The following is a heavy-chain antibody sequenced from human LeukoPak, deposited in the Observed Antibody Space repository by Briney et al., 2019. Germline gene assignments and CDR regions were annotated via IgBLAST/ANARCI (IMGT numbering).Heavy chain of an antibody. J-gene: IGHJ4*02. CDR1: GFTFSSYG. V-gene: IGHV3-33*06. CDR3: AKAGPRYSGYDYVDY. D-gene: IGHD5-12*01. CDR2: IWYDGSNK. Sequence: GSLRLSCAASGFTFSSYGMHWVRQAPGKGLEWVAVIWYDGSNKYYADSVKGRFTISRDNSKNTLYLQMNSLRAEDTAVYYCAKAGPRYSGYDYVDYWGQGTLVIVSS.